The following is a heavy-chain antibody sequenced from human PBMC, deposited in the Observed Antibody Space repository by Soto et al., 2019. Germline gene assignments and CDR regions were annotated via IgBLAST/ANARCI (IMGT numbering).Heavy chain of an antibody. CDR3: IREVDCSSVSCSNNWFDP. CDR1: GFTFSNAW. CDR2: IRSKTDGGTT. D-gene: IGHD2-2*01. J-gene: IGHJ5*02. Sequence: GGSLRLSCAASGFTFSNAWMSWVRQGPGKGLEWLGRIRSKTDGGTTDYAAPVKGRFTISRDDSENTLFLQMNSLKTEDTAVYYCIREVDCSSVSCSNNWFDPWGQGTLVTVSS. V-gene: IGHV3-15*01.